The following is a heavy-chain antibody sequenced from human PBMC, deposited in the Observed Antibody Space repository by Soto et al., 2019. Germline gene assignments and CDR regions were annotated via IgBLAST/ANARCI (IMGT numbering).Heavy chain of an antibody. CDR3: AYRLTWDAFDI. Sequence: QITLKESGPTLVKRTQTLTLTCTFSGFSLSDNGVGVGWIRQPPGKALEWLALIYWDDEKIYSPSLKTRLTITKDTSKNQVLLTMTNMDPVDTATYYCAYRLTWDAFDIWGQGTMVTVSS. V-gene: IGHV2-5*02. D-gene: IGHD1-26*01. CDR2: IYWDDEK. J-gene: IGHJ3*02. CDR1: GFSLSDNGVG.